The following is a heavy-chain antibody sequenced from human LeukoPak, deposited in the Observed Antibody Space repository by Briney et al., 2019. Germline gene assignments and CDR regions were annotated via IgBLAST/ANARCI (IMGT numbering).Heavy chain of an antibody. J-gene: IGHJ3*02. Sequence: GRSLRLSCAASGFTFDDYAMHWVRQAPGKGLEWVSGISWNSGSIGYADSVKGRFTISRDNARNSLYLQMNSLRAEDMALYYCAKGGDYYYDSSGYYSAFDIWGQGTMVTVSS. D-gene: IGHD3-22*01. CDR3: AKGGDYYYDSSGYYSAFDI. CDR2: ISWNSGSI. V-gene: IGHV3-9*03. CDR1: GFTFDDYA.